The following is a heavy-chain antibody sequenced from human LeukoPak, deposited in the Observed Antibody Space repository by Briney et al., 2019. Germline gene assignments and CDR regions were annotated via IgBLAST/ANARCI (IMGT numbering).Heavy chain of an antibody. J-gene: IGHJ3*02. CDR3: ARDRTYYDYVWGSYRLDAFDI. D-gene: IGHD3-16*02. CDR1: VGSIGSYY. CDR2: IYYSGST. V-gene: IGHV4-59*01. Sequence: SETLSLTCTVSVGSIGSYYWSWIRKPPWKGLEWIGYIYYSGSTNYNPSLKSRVTISVDTSKNQFSLKLSSVTAADTAVYYCARDRTYYDYVWGSYRLDAFDIWGQGTMVTVSS.